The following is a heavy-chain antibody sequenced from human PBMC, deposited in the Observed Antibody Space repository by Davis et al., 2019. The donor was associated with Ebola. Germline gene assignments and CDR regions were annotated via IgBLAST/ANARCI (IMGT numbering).Heavy chain of an antibody. CDR3: ARRGYYSTSYFSYMDV. CDR2: IYPGDSDT. D-gene: IGHD2-2*01. V-gene: IGHV5-51*01. J-gene: IGHJ6*03. Sequence: GESLKISCKGSGYSFTSYWIGWVRQMPGKGLEWMGIIYPGDSDTRYSPSFQGQVTISADQSISTAYLQWSSLKASDTAMYYCARRGYYSTSYFSYMDVWGKGTTVTVSS. CDR1: GYSFTSYW.